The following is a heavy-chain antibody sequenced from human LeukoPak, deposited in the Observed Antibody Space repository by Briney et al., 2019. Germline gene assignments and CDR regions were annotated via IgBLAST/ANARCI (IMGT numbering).Heavy chain of an antibody. Sequence: GGSLRLSCAASGFTLSSYGMTWVRQAPGKGLEWVSVISGSGGSTNYADSVKGRFTISRDNSKNTLYLEMNSLRAEDTALYYCAKDRGRAVAGSEFDYWGEGTLVTVSS. CDR3: AKDRGRAVAGSEFDY. V-gene: IGHV3-23*01. CDR1: GFTLSSYG. J-gene: IGHJ4*02. CDR2: ISGSGGST. D-gene: IGHD6-19*01.